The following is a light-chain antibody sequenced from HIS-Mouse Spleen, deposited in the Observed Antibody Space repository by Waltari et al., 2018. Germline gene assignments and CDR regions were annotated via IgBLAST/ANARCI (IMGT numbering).Light chain of an antibody. J-gene: IGLJ3*02. Sequence: QSALTQPASVSGSPGPSITISCPGTSSDVGRYNLVSWYQQHPGKAPKLMIYEGSKRPSGVSNRFSGSKSGNTASLTISGLQAEDEADYYCCSYAGSSTWVFGGGTKLTVL. CDR3: CSYAGSSTWV. V-gene: IGLV2-23*01. CDR1: SSDVGRYNL. CDR2: EGS.